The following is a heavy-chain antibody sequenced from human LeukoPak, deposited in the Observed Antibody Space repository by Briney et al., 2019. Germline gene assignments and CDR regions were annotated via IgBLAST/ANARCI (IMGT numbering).Heavy chain of an antibody. Sequence: SETLSLTCTDSGGSISSYYWSWIRQPPGKGLEWIGYIYYSGSTNYNPSLKSRVTISVDTSKNQFSLKLSSVTAADTAVYYCASSAGIAAAGAGDYYYYYGMDVWGQGTTVTVSS. CDR3: ASSAGIAAAGAGDYYYYYGMDV. D-gene: IGHD6-13*01. CDR2: IYYSGST. J-gene: IGHJ6*02. V-gene: IGHV4-59*08. CDR1: GGSISSYY.